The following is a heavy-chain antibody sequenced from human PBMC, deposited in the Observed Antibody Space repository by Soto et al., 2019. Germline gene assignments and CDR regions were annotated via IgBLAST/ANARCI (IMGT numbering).Heavy chain of an antibody. CDR2: IYSTGTT. CDR3: ARVPGP. Sequence: SETLSLTCTVSGGSITSGYYWTWIRQYPRKGLEWIGYIYSTGTTYYNPSLKSRVTISVDRSKNQFSLKLSSVTAADTAVYYCARVPGPWXQGTLVTVSS. J-gene: IGHJ5*02. V-gene: IGHV4-30-4*08. CDR1: GGSITSGYY.